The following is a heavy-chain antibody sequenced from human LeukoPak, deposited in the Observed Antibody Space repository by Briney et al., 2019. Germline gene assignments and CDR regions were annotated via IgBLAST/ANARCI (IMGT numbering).Heavy chain of an antibody. D-gene: IGHD3-16*01. CDR3: ARETSQKGAHYMDV. J-gene: IGHJ6*03. CDR2: IYCSGST. Sequence: SETLSLTCTVSGGSISSYYWSWIRQPPGKGLEWSGYIYCSGSTNYNPSLKSRVTISVDTSKNQFSLKLSSVTAADTAVYYCARETSQKGAHYMDVWGKGTTVTISS. CDR1: GGSISSYY. V-gene: IGHV4-59*01.